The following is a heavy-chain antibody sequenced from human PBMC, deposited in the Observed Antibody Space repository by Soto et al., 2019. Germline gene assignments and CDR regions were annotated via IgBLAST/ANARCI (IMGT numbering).Heavy chain of an antibody. Sequence: SETLSLSCTVSGDSISRYSWSWIRQPPGKGLEWIGNIHYNGNTKYSPSLKSRVTMSVDTSKNHFSLKLISVTTADTAVYFCAREGNLGRWIQPLDSWGQGTLVTVS. CDR3: AREGNLGRWIQPLDS. D-gene: IGHD2-2*03. V-gene: IGHV4-59*01. J-gene: IGHJ4*02. CDR2: IHYNGNT. CDR1: GDSISRYS.